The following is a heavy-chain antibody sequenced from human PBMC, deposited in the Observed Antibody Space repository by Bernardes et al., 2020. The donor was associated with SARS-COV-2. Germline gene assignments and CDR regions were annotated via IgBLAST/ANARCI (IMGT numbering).Heavy chain of an antibody. J-gene: IGHJ4*02. D-gene: IGHD5-12*01. CDR1: GGSIISYF. Sequence: SEPLPLTCTVSGGSIISYFWSWIRQPPGKGLEWIGYIYYSGSTDYNPSLKSRVTISVDTSKNQFSLKLSSVTAADTAVYYCARHNEYSAYDSHFDYWGQGILVTVSS. V-gene: IGHV4-59*08. CDR2: IYYSGST. CDR3: ARHNEYSAYDSHFDY.